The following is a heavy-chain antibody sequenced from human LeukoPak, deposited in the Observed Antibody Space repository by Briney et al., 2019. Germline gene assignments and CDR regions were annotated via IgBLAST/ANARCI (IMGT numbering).Heavy chain of an antibody. V-gene: IGHV3-7*01. CDR2: IKQDGSEK. Sequence: GGSLRRYCAASGFTFSSYWMSWVRQAPGKGLEWVANIKQDGSEKYYVDSVEGRFTISRDNAKNSLYLQMNSLRAEDTAVYYCARESGAHCSGGSCYSGDAFDIWGQGTMVTVSS. D-gene: IGHD2-15*01. CDR3: ARESGAHCSGGSCYSGDAFDI. CDR1: GFTFSSYW. J-gene: IGHJ3*02.